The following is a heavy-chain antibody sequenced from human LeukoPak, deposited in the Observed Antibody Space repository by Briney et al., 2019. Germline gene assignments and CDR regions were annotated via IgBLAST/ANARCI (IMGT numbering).Heavy chain of an antibody. Sequence: PSETLSLTCTVSGGSISSGDYYWSWIRQPPGKGLEWIGYIYYSGSTYYNPSLKSRVTISVGTSKNQFSLKLSSVTAADTAVYYCASYYYDSSGVDYWGQGTLVTVSS. V-gene: IGHV4-30-4*08. CDR1: GGSISSGDYY. CDR2: IYYSGST. D-gene: IGHD3-22*01. CDR3: ASYYYDSSGVDY. J-gene: IGHJ4*02.